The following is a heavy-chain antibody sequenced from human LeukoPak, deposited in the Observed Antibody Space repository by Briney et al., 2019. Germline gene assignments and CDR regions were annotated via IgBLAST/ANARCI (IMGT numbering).Heavy chain of an antibody. V-gene: IGHV3-23*01. Sequence: GGSLRLSCAASGFTFSSYAMSWVRQAPGKGLEWVSAISGSGGSTYYADSMKGRFTISRDNSKNTLYLQMNSLRAEDTAVYYCAKVEGGPGAAADPPYFDYWGQGTLVTVSS. CDR2: ISGSGGST. CDR3: AKVEGGPGAAADPPYFDY. CDR1: GFTFSSYA. D-gene: IGHD6-13*01. J-gene: IGHJ4*02.